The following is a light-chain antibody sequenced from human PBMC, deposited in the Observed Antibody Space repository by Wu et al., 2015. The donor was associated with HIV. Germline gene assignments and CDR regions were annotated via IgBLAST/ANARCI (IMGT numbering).Light chain of an antibody. Sequence: EFVLTQSPGTLSLSPGERATLSCRASQSVSSNYLAWYQQKPGQAPRLLIYGASSRATGIPRQVQWQWGLGTDFTLTISRLEPEDFAVYYCQQYVRSPVTFGQGTKVEIK. CDR2: GAS. CDR1: QSVSSNY. J-gene: IGKJ1*01. V-gene: IGKV3-20*01. CDR3: QQYVRSPVT.